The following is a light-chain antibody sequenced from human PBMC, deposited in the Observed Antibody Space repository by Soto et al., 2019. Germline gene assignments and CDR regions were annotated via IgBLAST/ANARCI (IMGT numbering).Light chain of an antibody. Sequence: EIVMTQSPATVSVSPGESATLSYRASQSVSSNLAWYQQKPGQAPRLLIYATSTRATGIPARFSGSGSGTDFTLTISYLQSEDFAVYYCQQYNNWPPFTFGPGTKVDNK. CDR1: QSVSSN. CDR3: QQYNNWPPFT. J-gene: IGKJ3*01. V-gene: IGKV3-15*01. CDR2: ATS.